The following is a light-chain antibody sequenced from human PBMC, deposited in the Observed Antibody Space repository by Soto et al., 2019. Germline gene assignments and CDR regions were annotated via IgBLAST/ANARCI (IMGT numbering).Light chain of an antibody. CDR1: QSISSW. Sequence: DIQMTQSPSTLSASVGDRVTVTCRASQSISSWLAWYQQKAGKAPKLLIYKASALESGVPSRFSGSGSGTEFTLTISSLQPDDSATYYCQQYNSYSEAFGQGSKVDI. V-gene: IGKV1-5*03. J-gene: IGKJ1*01. CDR3: QQYNSYSEA. CDR2: KAS.